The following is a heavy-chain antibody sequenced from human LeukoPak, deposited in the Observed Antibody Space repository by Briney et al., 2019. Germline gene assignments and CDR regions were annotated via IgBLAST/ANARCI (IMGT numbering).Heavy chain of an antibody. Sequence: SETLSLTCTVSGGSISSYYWSWIRQPPGKGLEWIGYIYYSGSTNYNPSLKSRITISVDTSKNQFSLKLSSMTAADTAVYYCAKGGHSSGWYHDYWGQGTLVTVSS. CDR1: GGSISSYY. CDR3: AKGGHSSGWYHDY. V-gene: IGHV4-59*01. D-gene: IGHD6-19*01. J-gene: IGHJ4*02. CDR2: IYYSGST.